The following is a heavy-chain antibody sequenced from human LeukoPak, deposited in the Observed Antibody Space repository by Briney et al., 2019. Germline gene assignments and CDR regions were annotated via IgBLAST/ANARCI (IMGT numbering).Heavy chain of an antibody. V-gene: IGHV3-30*18. CDR1: GFTFSSFG. D-gene: IGHD2-2*01. J-gene: IGHJ4*02. CDR2: ISYDGSYK. Sequence: PGRSLRLSCAASGFTFSSFGMHWVRQAPGKGLEWVAVISYDGSYKNYADSVQGRFSISRDNPKNTLYLQMNTLSAEDTAVYHCGKERWGYCSSAGCPLFDSWGQGTLITVSS. CDR3: GKERWGYCSSAGCPLFDS.